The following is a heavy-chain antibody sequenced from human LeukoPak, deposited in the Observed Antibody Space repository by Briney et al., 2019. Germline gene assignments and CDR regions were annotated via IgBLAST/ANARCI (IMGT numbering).Heavy chain of an antibody. J-gene: IGHJ3*01. CDR3: ARETAPWGYETVGDAFDF. Sequence: GRSLRLSCAASGFTFSSYGMHWVRQAPGKGLEWVAVISYDGSNKYYADSVKGRFTISRDNSKNTLYLQMNSLRAEDTAVYYCARETAPWGYETVGDAFDFWGQGTMVTVSS. V-gene: IGHV3-30*03. D-gene: IGHD7-27*01. CDR2: ISYDGSNK. CDR1: GFTFSSYG.